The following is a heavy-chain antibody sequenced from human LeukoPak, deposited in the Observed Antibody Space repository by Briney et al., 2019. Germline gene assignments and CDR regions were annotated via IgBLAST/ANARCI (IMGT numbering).Heavy chain of an antibody. J-gene: IGHJ3*02. Sequence: TLSLTCTVSGGSISSGDYYWRWIRQPPGKGLEWIGYIYYSGSTYYNPSLKSRVTISVDTSKNQFSLKLSSVTAADTAVYYCARALRAYYDFWSGYYPGAFDIWGQGTMVTVSS. CDR1: GGSISSGDYY. D-gene: IGHD3-3*01. CDR2: IYYSGST. CDR3: ARALRAYYDFWSGYYPGAFDI. V-gene: IGHV4-30-4*08.